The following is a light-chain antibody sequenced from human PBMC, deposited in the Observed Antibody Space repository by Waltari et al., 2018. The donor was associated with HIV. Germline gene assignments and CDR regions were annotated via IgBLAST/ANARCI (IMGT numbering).Light chain of an antibody. Sequence: QSVLTQPPSASGTPGQRVSISCSGTDSTTGRNTVTWYQHLPGTAPKLLMYNNNERPSGVPDRFSGSKSGTSASLAISGLQSDDEANYYCATWDDSLRGRVFGGGTKLTVL. CDR2: NNN. CDR1: DSTTGRNT. CDR3: ATWDDSLRGRV. J-gene: IGLJ3*02. V-gene: IGLV1-44*01.